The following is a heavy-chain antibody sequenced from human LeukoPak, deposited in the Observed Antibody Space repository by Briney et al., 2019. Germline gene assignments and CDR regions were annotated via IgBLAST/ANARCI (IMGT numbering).Heavy chain of an antibody. J-gene: IGHJ4*02. D-gene: IGHD6-25*01. V-gene: IGHV3-53*01. CDR1: GFTVSSNH. CDR3: ARESSGYYFDY. Sequence: GGSLRLSCAASGFTVSSNHMSWVRQAPGKGLEWVSVIYSDGSTYYADSVKGRFTISRDSSKNMLYLQMNSLRAEDTAVYYCARESSGYYFDYWGQGTLVTVSS. CDR2: IYSDGST.